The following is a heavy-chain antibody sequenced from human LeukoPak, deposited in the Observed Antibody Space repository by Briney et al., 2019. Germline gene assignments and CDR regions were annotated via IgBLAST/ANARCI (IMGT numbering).Heavy chain of an antibody. D-gene: IGHD4-17*01. Sequence: GASVKVSCKASGGTFSSYAISWVRQAPGQGLEWMGRIIPILGIANYAQKFQGRVTITADKSTSTAYMELSSLRSEGTAVYYCARDWDYGDYWDYFDYWGQGTLVTVSS. CDR3: ARDWDYGDYWDYFDY. V-gene: IGHV1-69*04. J-gene: IGHJ4*02. CDR2: IIPILGIA. CDR1: GGTFSSYA.